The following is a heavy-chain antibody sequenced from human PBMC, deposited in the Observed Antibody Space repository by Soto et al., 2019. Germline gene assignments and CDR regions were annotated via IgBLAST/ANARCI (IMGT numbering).Heavy chain of an antibody. D-gene: IGHD3-10*01. CDR3: AKGVVREPVYFDY. CDR1: GFTFSAFA. Sequence: PGGSLRLSCTVSGFTFSAFAMYWVRQAPGKGLEWVALISYDGRNEDYAESVRGRFTISRDNSKNTLHLDMNSLSAEDSAVYFCAKGVVREPVYFDYWGQGTLVTVSS. CDR2: ISYDGRNE. V-gene: IGHV3-30*18. J-gene: IGHJ4*02.